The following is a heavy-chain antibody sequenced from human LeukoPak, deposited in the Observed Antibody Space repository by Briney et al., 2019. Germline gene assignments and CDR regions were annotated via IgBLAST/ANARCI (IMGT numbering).Heavy chain of an antibody. J-gene: IGHJ4*02. CDR1: GSSVRTGSSY. V-gene: IGHV3-23*01. Sequence: GGSLRLSCAASGSSVRTGSSYMYWVRQAPGKGLEWVSGISDSGVSAFYTHSVKGRFTISRDNSKNTLYLQMSSLRAEDTAVYYCAKGDGSTYVTHFDFWGQGTLVSVSS. CDR2: ISDSGVSA. D-gene: IGHD5-18*01. CDR3: AKGDGSTYVTHFDF.